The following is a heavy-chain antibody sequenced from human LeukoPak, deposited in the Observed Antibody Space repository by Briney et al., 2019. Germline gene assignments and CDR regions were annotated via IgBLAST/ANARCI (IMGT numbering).Heavy chain of an antibody. Sequence: GGSLRLSCAASGFTFSYYSTNWVRQAPGKGLEWVSYISSSSSRTIYYADSVKGRFTISRDNAKNSLYLQMNSLRAEDTAVYYCARDYYGSGSYIDYWGQGTLVTVSS. V-gene: IGHV3-48*04. D-gene: IGHD3-10*01. CDR3: ARDYYGSGSYIDY. J-gene: IGHJ4*02. CDR1: GFTFSYYS. CDR2: ISSSSSRTI.